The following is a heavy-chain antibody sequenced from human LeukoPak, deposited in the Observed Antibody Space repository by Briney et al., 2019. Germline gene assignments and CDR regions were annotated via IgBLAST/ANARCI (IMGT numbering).Heavy chain of an antibody. Sequence: PGGSLRLSCAASGFTFSDYYMSWIRQAPGKGLEWVSYISSSGSTIYYADSVKGRFTISRDNAKNSLYLQMNSLRAEDTAVYYCARGDSGYCSSTSCPPLGIDYWGQGTLVTVSS. J-gene: IGHJ4*02. CDR2: ISSSGSTI. D-gene: IGHD2-2*01. V-gene: IGHV3-11*01. CDR1: GFTFSDYY. CDR3: ARGDSGYCSSTSCPPLGIDY.